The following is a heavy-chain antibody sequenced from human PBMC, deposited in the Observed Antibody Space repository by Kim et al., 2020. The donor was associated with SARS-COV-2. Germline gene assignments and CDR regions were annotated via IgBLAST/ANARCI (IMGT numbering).Heavy chain of an antibody. CDR2: ISSGADII. J-gene: IGHJ1*01. CDR1: GFVFSDYF. Sequence: GGSLRLSCAASGFVFSDYFMSWIRQAPVKGMEWISYISSGADIIYYADSLKGRFAISRDNSGNSLYLQLNSLRAEDTAVYYCVRDIIAPGSTEYFHHWGQGTLVTVSS. V-gene: IGHV3-11*01. CDR3: VRDIIAPGSTEYFHH. D-gene: IGHD1-1*01.